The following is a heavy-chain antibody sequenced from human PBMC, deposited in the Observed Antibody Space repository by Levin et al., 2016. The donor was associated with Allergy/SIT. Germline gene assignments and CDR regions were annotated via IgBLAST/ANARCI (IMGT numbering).Heavy chain of an antibody. CDR2: IYHSGST. CDR3: ARSYSSGFVLAFDI. J-gene: IGHJ3*02. V-gene: IGHV4-30-2*01. Sequence: SETLSLTCAVSGGSISSGGYSWSWIRQPPGKGLEWIGYIYHSGSTYYNPSLKSRVTISVDRSKNQFSLKLSSVTAADTAVYYCARSYSSGFVLAFDIWGQGTMVTVSS. CDR1: GGSISSGGYS. D-gene: IGHD3-22*01.